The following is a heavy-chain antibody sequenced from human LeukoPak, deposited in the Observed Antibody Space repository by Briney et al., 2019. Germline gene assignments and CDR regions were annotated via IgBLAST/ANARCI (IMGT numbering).Heavy chain of an antibody. D-gene: IGHD2-2*01. Sequence: GGSLRLSCAAPGFTFSSYSMNWVRQAPGKGLEWVSSISSSSSYIYYADSVKGRFTISRDNAKNSLYLQMNSLRAEDTAVYYCAREGTRRAFDIWGQGTMVTVSS. CDR1: GFTFSSYS. CDR3: AREGTRRAFDI. J-gene: IGHJ3*02. CDR2: ISSSSSYI. V-gene: IGHV3-21*01.